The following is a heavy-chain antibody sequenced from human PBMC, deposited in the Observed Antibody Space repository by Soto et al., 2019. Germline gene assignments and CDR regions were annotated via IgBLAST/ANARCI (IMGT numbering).Heavy chain of an antibody. CDR1: GYTFTIYG. CDR3: ARDGYCSGGSCYPRWFDP. CDR2: ISAYNGNT. V-gene: IGHV1-18*01. D-gene: IGHD2-15*01. J-gene: IGHJ5*02. Sequence: QVQLVQSGAEVKKPGASVKVSCKASGYTFTIYGISWVRQAPGQGIEWMGWISAYNGNTNYAQKLQGRVTMTTDTSTSTAYMELRSLRSDDTAVYYCARDGYCSGGSCYPRWFDPWGQGTLVTVSS.